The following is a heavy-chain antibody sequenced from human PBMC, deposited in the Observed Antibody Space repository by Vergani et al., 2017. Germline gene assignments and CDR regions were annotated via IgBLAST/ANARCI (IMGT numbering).Heavy chain of an antibody. CDR3: TIGDYYYDSSGYDSYYYYGMDV. CDR1: GFTFSGSA. CDR2: IRSKANSYAT. V-gene: IGHV3-73*02. D-gene: IGHD3-22*01. Sequence: EVQLVESGGGLVQPGGSLKLSCAASGFTFSGSAMHWVRQASGKGLEWVGRIRSKANSYATAYAASVKGRFTISRDDSKNTAYLQMNSLKTEDTAVYYCTIGDYYYDSSGYDSYYYYGMDVWGQGTTVTVSS. J-gene: IGHJ6*02.